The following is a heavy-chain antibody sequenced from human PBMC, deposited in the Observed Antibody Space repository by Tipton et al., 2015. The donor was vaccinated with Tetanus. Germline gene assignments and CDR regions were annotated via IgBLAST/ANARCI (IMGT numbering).Heavy chain of an antibody. CDR2: IYYSGST. V-gene: IGHV4-61*01. CDR3: ARDRRVSYYYGMDV. J-gene: IGHJ6*02. D-gene: IGHD6-6*01. Sequence: TLSLTCTVSGGSVSSGSYYWSWIRQPPGKGLEWIGYIYYSGSTNYNPSLKSRVTISVDTSKNQFSLKLSSVTAADTAVYYCARDRRVSYYYGMDVWGQGTTVTVSS. CDR1: GGSVSSGSYY.